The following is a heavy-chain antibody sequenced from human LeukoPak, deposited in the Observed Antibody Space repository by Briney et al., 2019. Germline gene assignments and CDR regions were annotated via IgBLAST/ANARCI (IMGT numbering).Heavy chain of an antibody. J-gene: IGHJ4*02. Sequence: PSETLSLTCTVSGGSISSSSYYWGWIRQPPGKGLEWIGSIYYSGSTCYKPSLKGRVTISVDTSKNQFSLKLSSVTAADTAVYYCARQEPLYYYDSSGHPWDFDYWGQGTLVTVSS. V-gene: IGHV4-39*01. D-gene: IGHD3-22*01. CDR1: GGSISSSSYY. CDR3: ARQEPLYYYDSSGHPWDFDY. CDR2: IYYSGST.